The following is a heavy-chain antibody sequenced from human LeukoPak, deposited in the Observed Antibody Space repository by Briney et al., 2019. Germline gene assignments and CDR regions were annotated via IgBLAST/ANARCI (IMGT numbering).Heavy chain of an antibody. CDR3: AKVSGYSYGYDDDY. J-gene: IGHJ4*02. D-gene: IGHD5-18*01. CDR1: GFTFSSYA. V-gene: IGHV3-23*01. CDR2: ISGSGGST. Sequence: GGSLRLSCAASGFTFSSYAMSWVRQAPGKGLEWVSAISGSGGSTYYADSVKGRFTISRDNSKNTLYLQMNSLRAEDTAVYYCAKVSGYSYGYDDDYWGQGTLVTVSS.